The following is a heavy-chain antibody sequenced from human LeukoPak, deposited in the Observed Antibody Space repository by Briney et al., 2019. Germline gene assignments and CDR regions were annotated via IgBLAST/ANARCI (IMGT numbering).Heavy chain of an antibody. CDR1: GGSISSGGYS. D-gene: IGHD3-3*01. J-gene: IGHJ6*02. CDR3: ARGYYDFWSGYSTIYGMDV. Sequence: SETLSLTCAVSGGSISSGGYSWSWIRQPPGKGLEWIGYIYHSGSTYYNPSLKSRVTISVDTSKNQFSLKLSSVTAADTAVYYCARGYYDFWSGYSTIYGMDVWGQGTTVTVSS. V-gene: IGHV4-30-2*01. CDR2: IYHSGST.